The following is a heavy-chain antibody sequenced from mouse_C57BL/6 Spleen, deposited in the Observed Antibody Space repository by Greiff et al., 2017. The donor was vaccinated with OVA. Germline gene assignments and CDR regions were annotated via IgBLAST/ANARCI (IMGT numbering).Heavy chain of an antibody. CDR3: VFTTAVDY. V-gene: IGHV1-26*01. CDR2: INPNNGGT. J-gene: IGHJ2*01. CDR1: GYTFTDYY. D-gene: IGHD1-2*01. Sequence: VQLQQSGPELVKPGASVKISCKASGYTFTDYYMNWVKQSHGKSLEWIGDINPNNGGTSYNQKFKGKATLTVDKSSSTAYMELRSLTSEDSAVYYCVFTTAVDYWGQGTTLTVSS.